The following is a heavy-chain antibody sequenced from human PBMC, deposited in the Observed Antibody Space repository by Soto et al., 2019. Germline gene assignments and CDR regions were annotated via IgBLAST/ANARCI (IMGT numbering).Heavy chain of an antibody. Sequence: PSETLSLTCTVSGGSINGSYWSWIRQTPGKVLEWVGYIHYSGSTNYNPSLKSRVTVSVDSAKNQFSLQLSSVTAADTAVYFCTKYRRTDAEGYSFDYWGEGGLVTVSS. J-gene: IGHJ4*02. D-gene: IGHD2-15*01. CDR3: TKYRRTDAEGYSFDY. CDR2: IHYSGST. CDR1: GGSINGSY. V-gene: IGHV4-59*01.